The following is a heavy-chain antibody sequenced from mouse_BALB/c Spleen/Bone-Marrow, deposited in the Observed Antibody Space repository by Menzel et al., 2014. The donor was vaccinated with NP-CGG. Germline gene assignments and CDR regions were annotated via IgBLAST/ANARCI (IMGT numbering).Heavy chain of an antibody. CDR2: IKPYNGDT. Sequence: VQLQQSGPELVKPGASVKISCKASGYSFTGYFMNWVMQSHGKSLEWIGRIKPYNGDTFYNQKFKGKATLTVDKSSSTAHMELRSLASEDSAVYYCARCNYRYDGDFDYWGQGTTLTVSS. CDR3: ARCNYRYDGDFDY. V-gene: IGHV1-20*02. D-gene: IGHD2-14*01. CDR1: GYSFTGYF. J-gene: IGHJ2*01.